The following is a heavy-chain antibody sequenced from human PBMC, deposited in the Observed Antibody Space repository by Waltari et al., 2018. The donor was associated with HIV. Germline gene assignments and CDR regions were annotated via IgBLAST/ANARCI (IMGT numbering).Heavy chain of an antibody. D-gene: IGHD3-16*02. CDR2: ISSSSSTI. CDR3: ARDQGRELSNYFDY. CDR1: GFTFSSYS. Sequence: EVQLVESGGGLVQPGGSLRLSCAASGFTFSSYSMNWVRQAPGKGLEWVSYISSSSSTIYYADSVKGRFTISRDNAKNSLYLQMNSLRAEDTAVYYCARDQGRELSNYFDYWGQGTLVTVSS. J-gene: IGHJ4*02. V-gene: IGHV3-48*01.